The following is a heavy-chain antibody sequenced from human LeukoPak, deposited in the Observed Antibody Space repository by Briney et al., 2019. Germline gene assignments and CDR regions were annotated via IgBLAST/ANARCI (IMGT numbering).Heavy chain of an antibody. D-gene: IGHD6-19*01. J-gene: IGHJ6*02. CDR3: AKATSGWYYYCYGMDV. V-gene: IGHV3-23*01. CDR1: GFTFSSYA. Sequence: GGSLRLSCAASGFTFSSYAMSWVRQAPGKGLEWVSAISGSGGSTYYADSVKGRFTISRDNSKNTLYLQMNSLRAGDTAVYYCAKATSGWYYYCYGMDVWGQGTAVTVSS. CDR2: ISGSGGST.